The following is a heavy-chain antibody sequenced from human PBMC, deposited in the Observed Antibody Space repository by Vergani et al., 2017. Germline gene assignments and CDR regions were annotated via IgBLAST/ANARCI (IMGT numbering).Heavy chain of an antibody. CDR3: ARDIRRYCSSTSCWVPMDV. V-gene: IGHV3-30-3*01. Sequence: QVQLVESGGGVVQPGRSLRLSCAASGFTFSSYAMHWVRQAPGKGLEWVAVISYDGSNKYYADSVKGRFTISRDNSKNTLYLQMNSLRAEDTAGYYCARDIRRYCSSTSCWVPMDVWGKGTTVTVSS. CDR2: ISYDGSNK. J-gene: IGHJ6*04. CDR1: GFTFSSYA. D-gene: IGHD2-2*01.